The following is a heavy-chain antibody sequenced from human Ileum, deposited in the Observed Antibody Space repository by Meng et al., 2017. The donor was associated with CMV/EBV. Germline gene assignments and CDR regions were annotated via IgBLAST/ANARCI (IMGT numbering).Heavy chain of an antibody. V-gene: IGHV3-30-3*01. Sequence: GESLKISCAASGFTFNTYAMHWVRQAPGKGLEWVAVISYDESNKYYADSVKGRFTISRDNSKNTLYLQMNSLRAEDTAVYYCARDAGNWNYDYWGQGTLVTVSS. J-gene: IGHJ4*02. CDR1: GFTFNTYA. CDR3: ARDAGNWNYDY. CDR2: ISYDESNK. D-gene: IGHD1-7*01.